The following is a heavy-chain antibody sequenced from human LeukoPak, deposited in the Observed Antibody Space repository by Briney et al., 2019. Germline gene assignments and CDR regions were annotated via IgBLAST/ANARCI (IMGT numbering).Heavy chain of an antibody. D-gene: IGHD2-2*01. CDR1: GFTFSSYA. CDR2: ISGSGGST. V-gene: IGHV3-23*01. CDR3: AKDGRIVVVPAATFDY. Sequence: GSLRLSCAASGFTFSSYAMSWVRQAPGKGLEWVSAISGSGGSTYYADSVKGRFTISRDNSKNTLYLQMNSLRAEDTAVYYCAKDGRIVVVPAATFDYWGQGTLVTASS. J-gene: IGHJ4*02.